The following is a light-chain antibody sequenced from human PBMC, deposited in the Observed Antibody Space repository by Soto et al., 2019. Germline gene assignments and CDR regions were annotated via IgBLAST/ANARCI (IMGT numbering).Light chain of an antibody. V-gene: IGKV1-33*01. Sequence: DIQMTQPPSSLSASVGDRVTITCQASQDISNYLNWYQQKPGKAPKLLIYDASNLETGVPSRFSGSGSGTDFTFTISSLPPADCATYYCHQSDSTPLTVGGGTKVEI. J-gene: IGKJ4*01. CDR3: HQSDSTPLT. CDR1: QDISNY. CDR2: DAS.